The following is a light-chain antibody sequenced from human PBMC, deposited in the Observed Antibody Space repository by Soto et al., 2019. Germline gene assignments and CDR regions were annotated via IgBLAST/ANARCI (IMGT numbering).Light chain of an antibody. J-gene: IGKJ4*01. CDR2: GAS. CDR3: QQYGSSPPRLT. Sequence: EILLTQSPGTLSLSPGERATLSCRASQSVSSSYLAWYQQKPGQAPRLLIYGASSRATGIPDRFSGSGSGTDFTLTISRLEPEDFAVYYCQQYGSSPPRLTFGGGTKVDIK. CDR1: QSVSSSY. V-gene: IGKV3-20*01.